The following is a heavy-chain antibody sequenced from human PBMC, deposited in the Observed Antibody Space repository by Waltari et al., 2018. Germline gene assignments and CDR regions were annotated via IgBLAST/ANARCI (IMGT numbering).Heavy chain of an antibody. V-gene: IGHV3-53*01. J-gene: IGHJ6*04. D-gene: IGHD6-13*01. CDR3: ARALYSSSAGV. Sequence: EVQLVESGGGLIQPRGSLRLSCAASGFSVSSYHMSWVRQAPGKGLEWVSLINTGGSTYYADSVKGRFTISRDNSKNTLYLQMDSLRAEDTAVYYCARALYSSSAGVWGKGTTVTVSS. CDR2: INTGGST. CDR1: GFSVSSYH.